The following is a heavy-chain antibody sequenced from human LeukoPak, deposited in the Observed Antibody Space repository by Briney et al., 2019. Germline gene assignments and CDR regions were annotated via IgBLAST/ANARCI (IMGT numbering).Heavy chain of an antibody. CDR1: GFTVSSNY. J-gene: IGHJ3*02. Sequence: GGSLRLSCAASGFTVSSNYMSWVRQAPGKGLEWVSVIYIGGSTYYADSVKGRFTISRDNSKNTLYLQMNSLRAEDTAVYYCARVTIAAAVSDAFDIWGQGTMVTVSS. CDR3: ARVTIAAAVSDAFDI. CDR2: IYIGGST. D-gene: IGHD6-13*01. V-gene: IGHV3-66*01.